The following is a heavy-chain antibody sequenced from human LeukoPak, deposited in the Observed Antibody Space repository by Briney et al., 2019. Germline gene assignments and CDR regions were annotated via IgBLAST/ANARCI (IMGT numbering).Heavy chain of an antibody. CDR1: GFTVSSNY. J-gene: IGHJ6*02. V-gene: IGHV3-53*01. D-gene: IGHD3-10*01. CDR2: IYSGGST. Sequence: GGSLRLSCAASGFTVSSNYMGWVRQAPGKGLEWVSVIYSGGSTSYTDSVKGRFTISRDNSKNTLYLQMNSLRAEDTAVYYCARDGMVRGVDIYYGMDVWGQGTTVTVSS. CDR3: ARDGMVRGVDIYYGMDV.